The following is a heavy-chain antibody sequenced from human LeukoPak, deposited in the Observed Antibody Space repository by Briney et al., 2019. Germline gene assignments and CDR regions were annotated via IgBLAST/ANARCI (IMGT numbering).Heavy chain of an antibody. CDR1: GGSVSSGSYY. CDR2: IYYSGST. Sequence: SETLSLTCTVSGGSVSSGSYYWGWIRQPPGKGLEWIGYIYYSGSTNYNPFLKSRVTISVDTSKNQFSLKLSSVTAADTAVYYCARVWSGYENYYYYGMDVWGQGTTVTVSS. D-gene: IGHD5-12*01. J-gene: IGHJ6*02. V-gene: IGHV4-61*01. CDR3: ARVWSGYENYYYYGMDV.